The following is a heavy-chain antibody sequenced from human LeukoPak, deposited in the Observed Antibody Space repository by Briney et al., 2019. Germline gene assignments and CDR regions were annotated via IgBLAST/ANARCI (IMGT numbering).Heavy chain of an antibody. Sequence: PSETLSLTCTVSGGSISSYYWSWIRQPPGKGLEWIGYIYYSGSTNYNPSLKSRVTISVDTSKNQFSLKLNSVSAADTAVYYCARLTVPLRFDPWGQGTLVTVSS. V-gene: IGHV4-59*01. CDR2: IYYSGST. CDR1: GGSISSYY. D-gene: IGHD2-2*01. CDR3: ARLTVPLRFDP. J-gene: IGHJ5*02.